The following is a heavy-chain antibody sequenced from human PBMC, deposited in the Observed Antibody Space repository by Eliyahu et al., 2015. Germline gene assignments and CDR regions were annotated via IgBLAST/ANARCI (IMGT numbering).Heavy chain of an antibody. D-gene: IGHD6-19*01. CDR2: INHSGST. V-gene: IGHV4-34*02. J-gene: IGHJ3*02. CDR1: GXSFRPFY. CDR3: ARVDSSGWNAFDI. Sequence: QVQLQQWGAGLLKPSETLSLTCAIYGXSFRPFYWXWIRQPPGKGLEWIGEINHSGSTNYNPSLKSRVTISVDTAKTQFSLKLSSVTAADTAIYYCARVDSSGWNAFDIWGQGTMVTVSS.